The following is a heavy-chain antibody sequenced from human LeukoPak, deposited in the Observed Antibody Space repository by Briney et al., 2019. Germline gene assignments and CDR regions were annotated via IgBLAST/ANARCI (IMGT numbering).Heavy chain of an antibody. D-gene: IGHD3-10*01. CDR3: AREPSGSGGYDY. Sequence: ASVKVSCTASGFTFIGYYMHWVRQAPGQGLEWMAWISPNSGGTNYVQKFQGRVTVTRDTSISTDYMEISGLTSDDTALYYCAREPSGSGGYDYWVQGTLVTVSS. J-gene: IGHJ4*02. V-gene: IGHV1-2*02. CDR2: ISPNSGGT. CDR1: GFTFIGYY.